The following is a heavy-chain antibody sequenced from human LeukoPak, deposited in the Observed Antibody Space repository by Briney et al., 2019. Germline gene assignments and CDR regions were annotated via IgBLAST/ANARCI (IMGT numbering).Heavy chain of an antibody. Sequence: GRSLRLSCAASGFTFSSYAMHWVRQAPGKGLEWVAVISYDASNKYYADSVKGRFTISRDNFKNTLYLQMNSLRVEDTAVYYCAKERNYYDSSGYPGDNWGQGTLVTVSS. CDR2: ISYDASNK. D-gene: IGHD3-22*01. V-gene: IGHV3-30*04. CDR1: GFTFSSYA. J-gene: IGHJ4*02. CDR3: AKERNYYDSSGYPGDN.